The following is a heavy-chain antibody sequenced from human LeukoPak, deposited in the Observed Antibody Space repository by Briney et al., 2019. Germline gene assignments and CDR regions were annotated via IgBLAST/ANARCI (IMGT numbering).Heavy chain of an antibody. CDR2: ISSSSSYI. Sequence: GGSLRLSCAASGFTFSSYSMNWVRQAPGKGLGWVSSISSSSSYIYYADSVKGRFTISRDNARNSLYLQMNSLRAEDTAVYYCARDLKVDIVATIMDYWGQGTLVTVSS. CDR3: ARDLKVDIVATIMDY. J-gene: IGHJ4*02. D-gene: IGHD5-12*01. V-gene: IGHV3-21*01. CDR1: GFTFSSYS.